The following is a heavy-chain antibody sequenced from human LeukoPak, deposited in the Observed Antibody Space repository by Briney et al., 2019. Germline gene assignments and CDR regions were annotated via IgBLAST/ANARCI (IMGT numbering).Heavy chain of an antibody. CDR1: GGSFSGYY. V-gene: IGHV4-34*01. CDR3: AKTENNWSYGMDV. D-gene: IGHD1-20*01. CDR2: INHSGST. J-gene: IGHJ6*02. Sequence: SETLSLTCAVYGGSFSGYYWSWIRQPPGKGLEWIGEINHSGSTNYNPSLKSRVTISVDTSKNQFSLKLSSVTPEDTAVYYCAKTENNWSYGMDVWGQGTTVTVSS.